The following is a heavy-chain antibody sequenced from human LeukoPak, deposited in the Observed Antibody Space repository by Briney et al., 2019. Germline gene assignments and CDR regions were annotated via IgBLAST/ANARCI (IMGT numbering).Heavy chain of an antibody. J-gene: IGHJ6*03. Sequence: PSETLSLTCTVSGGSISSSSYYWGWIRQPPGKGLEWIGSIYYSGSTYYNPSLKSRVTISVDTSKNQFSLKLSSVTAADTAVYYCARGYYYGSGLIYYYYYMDVWGKGTTVTISS. CDR1: GGSISSSSYY. D-gene: IGHD3-10*01. CDR3: ARGYYYGSGLIYYYYYMDV. CDR2: IYYSGST. V-gene: IGHV4-39*07.